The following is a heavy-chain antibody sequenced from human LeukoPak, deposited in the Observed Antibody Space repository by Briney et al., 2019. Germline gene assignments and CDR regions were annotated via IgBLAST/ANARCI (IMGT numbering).Heavy chain of an antibody. CDR2: IYTSGST. CDR3: ARDRWLLRYYYGMDV. CDR1: GGSISSGSYY. J-gene: IGHJ6*02. Sequence: SETLSLTCTVSGGSISSGSYYWSWIRQPAGKGLEWIGRIYTSGSTNYNPSLKSRVTISVDTSKNQFSLKLSSVTAADTAVYYCARDRWLLRYYYGMDVWGQETTVTVSS. D-gene: IGHD2-21*01. V-gene: IGHV4-61*02.